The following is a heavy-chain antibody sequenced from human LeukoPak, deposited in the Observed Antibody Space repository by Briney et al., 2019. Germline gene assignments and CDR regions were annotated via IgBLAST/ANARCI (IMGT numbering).Heavy chain of an antibody. Sequence: SETLSLTCTVSGGSISSYYWSWIRQPPGKGLEWIGYIYYSGSTNYNPSPKSRVTISVDTSKNQFSLKLSSVTAADTAVYYCAREGITSSFDYWGQGTLVTVSS. D-gene: IGHD1-14*01. V-gene: IGHV4-59*01. CDR2: IYYSGST. CDR3: AREGITSSFDY. CDR1: GGSISSYY. J-gene: IGHJ4*02.